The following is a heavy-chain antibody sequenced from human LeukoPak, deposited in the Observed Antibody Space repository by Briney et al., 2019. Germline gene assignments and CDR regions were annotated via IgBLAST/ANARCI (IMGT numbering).Heavy chain of an antibody. J-gene: IGHJ3*02. CDR1: GFMFRSYS. CDR2: ISSSSSYI. CDR3: ARDRGEDYYGSGNYLRAFDI. Sequence: GGSLRLSCAASGFMFRSYSMNWVRQAPGKGLEWVSSISSSSSYIFYADSVKGRFTISRDNAKKSLSLQMNSLRAEDTAVYYCARDRGEDYYGSGNYLRAFDIWGQGAMVTVSS. V-gene: IGHV3-21*01. D-gene: IGHD3-10*01.